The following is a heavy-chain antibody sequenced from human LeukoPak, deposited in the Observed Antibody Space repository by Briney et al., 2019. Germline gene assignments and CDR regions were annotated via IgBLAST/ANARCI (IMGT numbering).Heavy chain of an antibody. CDR2: IKEDGSEK. CDR1: GFTFSNYY. J-gene: IGHJ4*02. V-gene: IGHV3-7*01. Sequence: GGSLRLSCAASGFTFSNYYMSWVRQAPGKGLEWVANIKEDGSEKYYADSVKGRFTISRDNAKNSLYLQMNSLRAEDTAVYYCAKGGGTGTAGYWGQGTLVTVSS. D-gene: IGHD1-1*01. CDR3: AKGGGTGTAGY.